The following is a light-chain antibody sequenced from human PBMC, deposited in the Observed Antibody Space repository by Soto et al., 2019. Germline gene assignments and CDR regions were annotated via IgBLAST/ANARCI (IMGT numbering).Light chain of an antibody. Sequence: QSVLTQPPSVSGAPGQRVTISCTGSSSNIRAGYDVHWYQQLPGTAPKLLIYGNSNRPSGVPDRCSGSKSGTSASLAITGLQAEDEADYYCQSYERSLGGFYVFATGTRVTV. CDR3: QSYERSLGGFYV. CDR1: SSNIRAGYD. CDR2: GNS. V-gene: IGLV1-40*01. J-gene: IGLJ1*01.